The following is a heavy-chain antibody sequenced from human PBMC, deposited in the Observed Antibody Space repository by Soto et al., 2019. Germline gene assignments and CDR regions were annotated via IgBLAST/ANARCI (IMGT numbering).Heavy chain of an antibody. CDR1: GFTLTINA. Sequence: GGTLSLSCAASGFTLTINAMNWVRQAPGKGLDWVSAINGSGGGTYYADSVQGRFTISRDNSKNTLYLQMNSLSPEDTAVYYCAKDLHFDFWSGPYPNWFDPWGQGTLVTVSS. V-gene: IGHV3-23*01. J-gene: IGHJ5*02. CDR2: INGSGGGT. CDR3: AKDLHFDFWSGPYPNWFDP. D-gene: IGHD3-3*01.